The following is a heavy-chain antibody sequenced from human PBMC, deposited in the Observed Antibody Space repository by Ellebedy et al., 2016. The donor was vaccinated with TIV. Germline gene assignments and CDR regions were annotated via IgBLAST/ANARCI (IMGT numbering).Heavy chain of an antibody. Sequence: GESLKISXAASGFTFSSYAMSWVRQAPGKGLEWVSAISGSGGSTYYADSVKGRFTISRDNSKNSLYLQMNSLRAEDTAVYYCARGSSTGTPDYWGQGTLVTVSS. CDR3: ARGSSTGTPDY. CDR1: GFTFSSYA. CDR2: ISGSGGST. D-gene: IGHD1-1*01. J-gene: IGHJ4*02. V-gene: IGHV3-23*01.